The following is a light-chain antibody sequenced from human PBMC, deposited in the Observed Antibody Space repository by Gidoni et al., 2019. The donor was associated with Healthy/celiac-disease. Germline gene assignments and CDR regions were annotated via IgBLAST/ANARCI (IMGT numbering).Light chain of an antibody. CDR2: GAS. CDR1: QSVSSSY. V-gene: IGKV3-20*01. J-gene: IGKJ5*01. CDR3: QQYGSSPGIT. Sequence: EIGLTQSPGTLFLSPGERATLSCRASQSVSSSYLAWYQQKPGQAPRLLIYGASSRATGSPDRFSGSGSGTDFTLTISRLEPEDFAVYYCQQYGSSPGITFGQGTRLEIK.